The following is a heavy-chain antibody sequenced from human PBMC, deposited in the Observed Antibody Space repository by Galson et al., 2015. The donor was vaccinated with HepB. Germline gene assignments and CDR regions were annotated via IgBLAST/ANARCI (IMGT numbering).Heavy chain of an antibody. Sequence: SVKVSCRASGGAFSSYAISWVRQAPGQGLEWMGGIIPMFGTPIYAQKFQVRVTITADESTSTAYMEVNSLGSEDTAVYYCATYRGPYSGNYLSAFDIWGQGTLVTVSS. V-gene: IGHV1-69*13. CDR2: IIPMFGTP. D-gene: IGHD1-26*01. J-gene: IGHJ3*02. CDR3: ATYRGPYSGNYLSAFDI. CDR1: GGAFSSYA.